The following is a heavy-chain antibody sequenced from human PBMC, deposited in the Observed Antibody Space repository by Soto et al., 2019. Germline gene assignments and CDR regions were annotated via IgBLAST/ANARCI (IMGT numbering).Heavy chain of an antibody. CDR3: ARARGYCSGGSCLGYGMDV. V-gene: IGHV1-69*06. D-gene: IGHD2-15*01. CDR2: IIPIFGTA. Sequence: QVQLVQSGAEVTQPGSSVKVSCKASGGTFSSYAISWVRQAPGQGLEWMGGIIPIFGTANYAQKFQGRVTSTADKSTSTAYMELSSMRSEDTDVYYGARARGYCSGGSCLGYGMDVWGQGTTVTVSS. J-gene: IGHJ6*02. CDR1: GGTFSSYA.